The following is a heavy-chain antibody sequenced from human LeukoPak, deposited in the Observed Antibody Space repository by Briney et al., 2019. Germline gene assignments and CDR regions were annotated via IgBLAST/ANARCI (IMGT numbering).Heavy chain of an antibody. Sequence: GGSLRLSCAASGFTFSSYWMSWVRQAPGKGLEWVANIKQDGSEKYYVDSVKGRFTISRDNAKNSLYLQMNSLRAEDTAVYYCARKQYDFWSGYPDYWGQGTLVTVSS. CDR1: GFTFSSYW. CDR2: IKQDGSEK. CDR3: ARKQYDFWSGYPDY. V-gene: IGHV3-7*01. D-gene: IGHD3-3*01. J-gene: IGHJ4*02.